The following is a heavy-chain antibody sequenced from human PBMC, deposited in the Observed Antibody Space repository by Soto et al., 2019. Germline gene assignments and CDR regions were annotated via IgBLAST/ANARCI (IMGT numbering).Heavy chain of an antibody. D-gene: IGHD3-3*01. V-gene: IGHV3-30*19. CDR2: IPPDGSKT. J-gene: IGHJ4*02. CDR1: AFTFTREV. Sequence: GGSLRLSCVVSAFTFTREVMHWARQAPGNGLEWVSAIPPDGSKTYSADSVKDRFTISRDNSKNSLFLQMSSLRPDDTAVYYCANGLGKFGVADWGQGTQVTVSS. CDR3: ANGLGKFGVAD.